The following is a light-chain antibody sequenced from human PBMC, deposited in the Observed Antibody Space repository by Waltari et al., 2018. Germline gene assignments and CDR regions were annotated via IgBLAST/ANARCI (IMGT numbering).Light chain of an antibody. CDR1: SSDVGGYNL. CDR3: CSYAGSSTVV. Sequence: QSALTQPASVSGSPGQSITISCTETSSDVGGYNLVSWYQQHPGKVPKLIIYEGDRRPSGVSNRFSGSGSGNTASLTISGLQAEDEADYYCCSYAGSSTVVFGGGTKLTVL. CDR2: EGD. V-gene: IGLV2-23*01. J-gene: IGLJ2*01.